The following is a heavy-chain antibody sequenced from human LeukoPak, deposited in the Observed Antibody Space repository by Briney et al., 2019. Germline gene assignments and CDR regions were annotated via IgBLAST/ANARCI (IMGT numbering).Heavy chain of an antibody. CDR2: ISYDGSNK. CDR1: GFTFSNYG. Sequence: TGGSLRLSCAASGFTFSNYGMHWVRQAPGKGLEWVTFISYDGSNKYYADSVKGRFTISRDNSKNTLYLQMNSLRAEDTAVYYCAKDSIRQQLYYFDSWGQGTLVTVSS. J-gene: IGHJ4*02. CDR3: AKDSIRQQLYYFDS. V-gene: IGHV3-30*18. D-gene: IGHD6-13*01.